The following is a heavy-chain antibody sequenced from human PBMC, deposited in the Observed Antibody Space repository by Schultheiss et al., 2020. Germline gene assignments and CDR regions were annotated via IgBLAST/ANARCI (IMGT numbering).Heavy chain of an antibody. J-gene: IGHJ6*03. Sequence: GGSLRLSCAASGFLFSSYSLNWVRQAPGEGLEWVSFIFGSSCYMYYADSVEGRFTISRDNSKNTLYLQMNSLRAEDTAVYYCAKEHDKWVFYYHYMDVWGKGTTVTVSS. D-gene: IGHD1-26*01. CDR2: IFGSSCYM. CDR1: GFLFSSYS. V-gene: IGHV3-21*01. CDR3: AKEHDKWVFYYHYMDV.